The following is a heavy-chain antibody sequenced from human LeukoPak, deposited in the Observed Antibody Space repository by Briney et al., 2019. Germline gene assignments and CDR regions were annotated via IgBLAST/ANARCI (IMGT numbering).Heavy chain of an antibody. J-gene: IGHJ5*02. Sequence: SETLSLTCAVSGGSISSGGYSWSWIRQPPGKGLEWIGYIYHSGSTYYNPSLKSRVTISVDRSKNQFSLKLSSVTAADTAVYYCARGGIAVAGLPHNWFDPWGQGTLATVSS. D-gene: IGHD6-19*01. CDR1: GGSISSGGYS. V-gene: IGHV4-30-2*01. CDR3: ARGGIAVAGLPHNWFDP. CDR2: IYHSGST.